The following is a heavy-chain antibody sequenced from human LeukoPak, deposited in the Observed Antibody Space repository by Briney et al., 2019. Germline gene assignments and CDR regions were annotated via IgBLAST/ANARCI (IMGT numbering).Heavy chain of an antibody. CDR3: ARVRGIIEGGPGRY. D-gene: IGHD3-10*01. CDR2: MSNDGKDK. V-gene: IGHV3-30*04. J-gene: IGHJ4*02. CDR1: GFTLSSYA. Sequence: GGSLRLSCTISGFTLSSYAMHWVRQAPGKGLEWVALMSNDGKDKYYADSVKGRFSISRDTSKSTLYLQMNSLRTDDTAVYYCARVRGIIEGGPGRYWGQGTLVTVSS.